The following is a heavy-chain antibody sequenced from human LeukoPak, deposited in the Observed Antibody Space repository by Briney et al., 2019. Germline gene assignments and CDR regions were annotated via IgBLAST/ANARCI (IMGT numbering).Heavy chain of an antibody. J-gene: IGHJ6*02. V-gene: IGHV3-30*02. D-gene: IGHD7-27*01. Sequence: GGSLRLSCAASGFTFSSYGMHWVRQAPGKGLEWVAVIWYDGSNKYYADSVKGRFTISRDNSKNTLYLQMNSLRAEDTAVYYCATSSGVARHFYYYGMDVWGQGTMVTVSS. CDR3: ATSSGVARHFYYYGMDV. CDR2: IWYDGSNK. CDR1: GFTFSSYG.